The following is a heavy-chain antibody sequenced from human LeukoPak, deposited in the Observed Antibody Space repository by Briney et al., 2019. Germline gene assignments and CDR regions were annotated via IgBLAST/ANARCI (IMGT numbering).Heavy chain of an antibody. CDR2: XXXXGGST. CDR1: GYTFTSYY. J-gene: IGHJ6*04. CDR3: ARDGSPMVRGVISYYYYGMDV. V-gene: IGHV1-46*01. D-gene: IGHD3-10*01. Sequence: ASVKVSCKASGYTFTSYYMHWVRQAPGQGLEWMXXXXXXGGSTSYAQKFQGRVTMARDTSTSTVYMELSSLRSEDTAVYYCARDGSPMVRGVISYYYYGMDVWGKGTTVTVSS.